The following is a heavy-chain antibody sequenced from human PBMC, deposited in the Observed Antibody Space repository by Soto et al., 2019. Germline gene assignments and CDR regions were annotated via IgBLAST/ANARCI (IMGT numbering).Heavy chain of an antibody. Sequence: QVQLQESGPGLVKPSETLSLTCSVSGASISSFFWTWIRQPPGKGLEWIGYLYSTGTTNYNPSLKSRVTISVDTSKNQFSLRLNSVTAADTAVYYCARDPYSGHFDYWGQGTLVTVSS. D-gene: IGHD1-26*01. CDR1: GASISSFF. V-gene: IGHV4-59*01. CDR2: LYSTGTT. J-gene: IGHJ4*02. CDR3: ARDPYSGHFDY.